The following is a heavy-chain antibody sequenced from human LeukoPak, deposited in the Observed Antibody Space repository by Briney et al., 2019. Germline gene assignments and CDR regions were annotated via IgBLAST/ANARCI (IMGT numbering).Heavy chain of an antibody. CDR1: GYTFTTYG. CDR2: ISAYNGNT. CDR3: AREGTYSGSCYEDY. V-gene: IGHV1-18*01. Sequence: GASVKVSCKASGYTFTTYGITWVRQAPGQGLEWMGWISAYNGNTRYAQKFQGRVTMTTDTSTSTAYMELRSLRSDDTAVYYCAREGTYSGSCYEDYWGQGTLVTVSS. J-gene: IGHJ4*02. D-gene: IGHD1-26*01.